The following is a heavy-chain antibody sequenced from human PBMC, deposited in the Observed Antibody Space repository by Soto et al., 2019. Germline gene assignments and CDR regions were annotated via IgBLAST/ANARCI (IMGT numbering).Heavy chain of an antibody. V-gene: IGHV4-59*01. CDR1: GGSISSYY. Sequence: PSETLSLTCTVSGGSISSYYWSWIRQPPGKGLEWIGYIYYSGSTNYNPSLKSRVTISVDTSKNQFSLKLSSVTAADTAVYYCARVRMVRGVITLHYFDYWGQGTLVTVSS. CDR3: ARVRMVRGVITLHYFDY. D-gene: IGHD3-10*01. J-gene: IGHJ4*02. CDR2: IYYSGST.